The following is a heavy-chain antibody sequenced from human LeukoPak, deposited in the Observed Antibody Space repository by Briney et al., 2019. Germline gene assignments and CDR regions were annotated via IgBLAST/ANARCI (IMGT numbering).Heavy chain of an antibody. CDR3: ARVHRSALTTVIIPWYYYMDV. CDR2: IIPIFGTA. V-gene: IGHV1-69*05. D-gene: IGHD4-17*01. CDR1: GGTFSSYA. Sequence: SVKVSCKASGGTFSSYAISWVRQAHGQGLEWMGGIIPIFGTANYAQKFQGRDTITTDESTSTAYMELSSLRSEDTAVYYCARVHRSALTTVIIPWYYYMDVWGKGTTVTVSS. J-gene: IGHJ6*03.